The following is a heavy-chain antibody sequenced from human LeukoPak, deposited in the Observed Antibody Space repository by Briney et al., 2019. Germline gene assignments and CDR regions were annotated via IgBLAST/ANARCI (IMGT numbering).Heavy chain of an antibody. V-gene: IGHV1-46*01. D-gene: IGHD3-22*01. CDR1: GYTFTSYY. Sequence: ASVKVSCKASGYTFTSYYMHWVRQAPGQGLEWMGIINPSGGSTSYAQKFQGRVTMTRDTSTSTVYMELSSLRSEDTAVYYCARGEYMNYYDSSGYPLWGQGTLVTASS. J-gene: IGHJ4*02. CDR3: ARGEYMNYYDSSGYPL. CDR2: INPSGGST.